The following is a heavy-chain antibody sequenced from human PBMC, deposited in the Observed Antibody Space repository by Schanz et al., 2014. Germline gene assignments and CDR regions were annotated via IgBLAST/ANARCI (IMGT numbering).Heavy chain of an antibody. CDR3: ARGRGFYDY. CDR1: GGTFISDT. J-gene: IGHJ4*02. CDR2: IVPIAGIT. D-gene: IGHD3-10*01. V-gene: IGHV1-69*02. Sequence: QVHLVQSGAEVKKPGSSVKVSCKASGGTFISDTFSWVRQAPGQGLEWMGRIVPIAGITNYAQRFQGRVTITADKSSDTAYMELSSLTSEDTAVHYCARGRGFYDYWGQGTLVTVSS.